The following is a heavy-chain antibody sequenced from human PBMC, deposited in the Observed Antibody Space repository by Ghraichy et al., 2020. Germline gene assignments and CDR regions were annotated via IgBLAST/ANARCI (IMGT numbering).Heavy chain of an antibody. D-gene: IGHD1-26*01. CDR3: AREDGWELPPDY. CDR2: INSDRSST. Sequence: GGSLRLSCAASGFTFSSYWMHWVRQAPGKGLVWVSRINSDRSSTSYADSVKGRFTISRDNAKNTLYLQMNSLRAEDTAVYYCAREDGWELPPDYWGQGTLVTVSS. CDR1: GFTFSSYW. J-gene: IGHJ4*02. V-gene: IGHV3-74*01.